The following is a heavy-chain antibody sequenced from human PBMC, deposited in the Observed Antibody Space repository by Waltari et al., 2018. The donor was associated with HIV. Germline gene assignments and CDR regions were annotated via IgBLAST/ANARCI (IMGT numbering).Heavy chain of an antibody. J-gene: IGHJ4*02. V-gene: IGHV3-7*01. CDR3: ATTHGSGDYDNDFDY. CDR2: INQAGTER. Sequence: EVQLVESGGGWVQRGGSLTLTCEALGFTFSFYWLRWVRQAPGKGLEWVANINQAGTERHYVDSVRGRFTISRDNGKTSLFLQMDNLSVEDTAVYYCATTHGSGDYDNDFDYWGQGTLV. CDR1: GFTFSFYW. D-gene: IGHD3-10*01.